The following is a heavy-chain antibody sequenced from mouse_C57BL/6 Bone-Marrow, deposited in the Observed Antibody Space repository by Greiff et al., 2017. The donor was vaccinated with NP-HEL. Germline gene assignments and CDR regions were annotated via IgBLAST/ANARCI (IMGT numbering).Heavy chain of an antibody. CDR3: ASPYDYDVAWFAY. Sequence: EVQLVESGGDLVKPGGSLKLSCAASGFTFSSYGMSWVRQTPDKRLEWVATISSGGSYTYYPDSVKGRFTISRDNAKNTLYLQMSSLKSEDTAVDYCASPYDYDVAWFAYWGQGTLVTVSA. V-gene: IGHV5-6*01. CDR2: ISSGGSYT. J-gene: IGHJ3*01. CDR1: GFTFSSYG. D-gene: IGHD2-4*01.